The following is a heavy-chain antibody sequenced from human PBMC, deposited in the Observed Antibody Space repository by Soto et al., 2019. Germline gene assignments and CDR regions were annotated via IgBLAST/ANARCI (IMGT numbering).Heavy chain of an antibody. CDR2: ISNDGDYK. V-gene: IGHV3-30*03. Sequence: VQLVESGGGVVQPGRSLRLSCVASEFTFSSHFMHWVRQAPGKGLEWVAFISNDGDYKNYADSVKGRFTISRDNSKDTVYLEIHSLRPEDTALYHCARDEAFSAPYYLDYWGQGTLVIVS. CDR1: EFTFSSHF. J-gene: IGHJ4*02. CDR3: ARDEAFSAPYYLDY. D-gene: IGHD1-26*01.